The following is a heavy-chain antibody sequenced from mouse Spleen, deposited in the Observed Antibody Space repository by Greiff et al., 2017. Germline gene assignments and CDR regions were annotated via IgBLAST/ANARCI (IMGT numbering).Heavy chain of an antibody. CDR1: GYAFTNYL. V-gene: IGHV1-54*01. Sequence: QVQLQQSGAELVRPGTSVKVSCKASGYAFTNYLIEWVKQRPGQGLEWIGVINPGSGGTNYNEKFKGKATLTADKSSSTAYMQLSSLTSVDSAVYFCARGDGMVTWFAYWGQGTLVTVSA. CDR3: ARGDGMVTWFAY. J-gene: IGHJ3*01. CDR2: INPGSGGT. D-gene: IGHD2-10*02.